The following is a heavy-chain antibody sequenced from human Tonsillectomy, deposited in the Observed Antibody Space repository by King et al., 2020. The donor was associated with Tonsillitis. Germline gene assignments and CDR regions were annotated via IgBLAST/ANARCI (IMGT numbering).Heavy chain of an antibody. CDR1: GFTFSDYY. V-gene: IGHV3-11*01. CDR3: ATGPSYDFGSANNDAFDS. J-gene: IGHJ3*02. D-gene: IGHD3-3*01. Sequence: QVQLVESGGGLAKPGGSLRLSCAASGFTFSDYYMSWIRQAPGKGLEWVSYISSSGSTIYYGDSVKGRFTISRNNAKNSLYLQMNSLRAEDTAVYYCATGPSYDFGSANNDAFDSWSRGTMVTVSS. CDR2: ISSSGSTI.